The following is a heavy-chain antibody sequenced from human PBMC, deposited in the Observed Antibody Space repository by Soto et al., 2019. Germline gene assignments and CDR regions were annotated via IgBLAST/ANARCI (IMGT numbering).Heavy chain of an antibody. V-gene: IGHV1-8*01. Sequence: QVQLVQSGAEVKTPGASVKVSCKASGYTFTSYDMNWVRQAPGQGLEWMGWMNPNSGNTGYAQKFQGRLTMTRDTAISIAHMELRSLRNEDTAVYYCVRSDGYNFNWLDSWGQGTLVTVSA. CDR3: VRSDGYNFNWLDS. D-gene: IGHD2-21*01. CDR1: GYTFTSYD. J-gene: IGHJ5*01. CDR2: MNPNSGNT.